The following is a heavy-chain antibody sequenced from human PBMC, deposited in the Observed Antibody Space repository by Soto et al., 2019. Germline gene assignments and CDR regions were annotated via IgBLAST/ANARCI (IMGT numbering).Heavy chain of an antibody. CDR3: ATHREGATYYFDY. J-gene: IGHJ4*02. CDR1: TFTFTSSA. D-gene: IGHD1-26*01. Sequence: QMQLVQSGPEVKKPGTSVKVSCKASTFTFTSSAVQWVRQARGQRLEWIGWIVVGSGNTKYAQNFQERVTITRDMCSGTAYLELSSLRSEDTAVYYCATHREGATYYFDYWGQGTLLTVSS. CDR2: IVVGSGNT. V-gene: IGHV1-58*01.